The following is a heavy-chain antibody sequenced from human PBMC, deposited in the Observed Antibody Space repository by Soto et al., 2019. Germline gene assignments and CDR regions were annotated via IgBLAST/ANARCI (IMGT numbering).Heavy chain of an antibody. CDR3: AKDREEVYNFYYGMDV. D-gene: IGHD3-10*01. V-gene: IGHV4-4*07. CDR2: IYTSAST. CDR1: GASVNTYS. J-gene: IGHJ6*02. Sequence: QVQLQESGPGLVKPSETLSLTCTVSGASVNTYSWSWIRQPAGKGLEWIGRIYTSASTNYSPSLKGRLTLSVDTSKNQVSLKLTSVTAADTAIYYCAKDREEVYNFYYGMDVWGQGATVTVSS.